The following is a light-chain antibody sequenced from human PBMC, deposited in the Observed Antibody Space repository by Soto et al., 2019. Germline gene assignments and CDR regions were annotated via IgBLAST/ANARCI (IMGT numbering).Light chain of an antibody. CDR1: QSINKW. CDR3: QHYSGDRAT. Sequence: DILLTQSPSTLSASVGDRVTISCRASQSINKWLAWYQHKPGKAPNLLIYKVSTLHSGVPSRFSGSRSGTEFTLTISSLRPDDLATYYCQHYSGDRATFGQGTKVES. CDR2: KVS. V-gene: IGKV1-5*03. J-gene: IGKJ1*01.